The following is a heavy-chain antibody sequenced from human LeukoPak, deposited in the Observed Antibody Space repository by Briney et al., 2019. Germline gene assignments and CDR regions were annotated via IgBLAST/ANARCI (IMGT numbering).Heavy chain of an antibody. CDR3: AELGITMIGGV. Sequence: GGSLRLSCAASGFTFSSYDMHWVRPATGKGLEWVSAIGTAGDTYYPGSVKGRFTISRDNAKNSLYLQMNSLRAEDTAVYYCAELGITMIGGVWGKGTTVTISS. J-gene: IGHJ6*04. CDR2: IGTAGDT. D-gene: IGHD3-10*02. CDR1: GFTFSSYD. V-gene: IGHV3-13*01.